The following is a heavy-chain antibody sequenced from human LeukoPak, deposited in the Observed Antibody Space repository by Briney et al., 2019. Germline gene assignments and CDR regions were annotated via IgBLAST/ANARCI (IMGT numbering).Heavy chain of an antibody. CDR2: IGIDSGNT. CDR3: AKDLLARSPHYGMDV. Sequence: GGSLRLSCAASGFTFSDYSMNWVRQAPGKGLEWISYIGIDSGNTNYADSVKGRFTISRDNAKNSLYLQMNSLRAEDTALYYCAKDLLARSPHYGMDVWGQGTTVTVSS. V-gene: IGHV3-48*04. J-gene: IGHJ6*02. CDR1: GFTFSDYS.